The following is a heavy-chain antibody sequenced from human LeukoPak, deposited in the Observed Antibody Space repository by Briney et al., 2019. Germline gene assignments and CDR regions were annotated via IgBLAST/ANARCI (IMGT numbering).Heavy chain of an antibody. D-gene: IGHD6-6*01. CDR3: ARRYSSSFNYYYYYMDV. J-gene: IGHJ6*03. V-gene: IGHV4-38-2*02. CDR2: IFHRGST. Sequence: SETLSLTCTVSGGSISSGYYWGWIRQPPGKGLEWIGSIFHRGSTNYNPSLKSRVTISVDTSKNQFSLKLSSVTAADTAVYYCARRYSSSFNYYYYYMDVWGKGTTVTVSS. CDR1: GGSISSGYY.